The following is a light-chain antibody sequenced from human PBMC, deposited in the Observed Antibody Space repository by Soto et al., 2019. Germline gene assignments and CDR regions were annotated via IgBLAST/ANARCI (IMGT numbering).Light chain of an antibody. CDR1: SSDVGGYNY. V-gene: IGLV2-14*01. CDR3: SSYTSSSTLVV. CDR2: EVS. J-gene: IGLJ1*01. Sequence: QSALTQPASVSGSPGQSITISCTGTSSDVGGYNYVSWYQQHPGKAPKLMIYEVSNRPSGVSTRFSGSKSGNTASLTISGLQAEDEADYYCSSYTSSSTLVVFGTGTQLTVL.